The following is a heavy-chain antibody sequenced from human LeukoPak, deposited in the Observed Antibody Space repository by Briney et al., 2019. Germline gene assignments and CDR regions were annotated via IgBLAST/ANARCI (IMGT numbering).Heavy chain of an antibody. V-gene: IGHV4-38-2*02. CDR3: ARSARAMVNWFDP. CDR2: IYHSGST. D-gene: IGHD5-18*01. J-gene: IGHJ5*02. Sequence: PSETLSLTCTVSGYSISSGYYWGWIRQPPGKGLEWIGSIYHSGSTYYNPSLKSRVTISVDTSKNQFSLKLSSVTAADTAVYYCARSARAMVNWFDPWGQGTLATVSS. CDR1: GYSISSGYY.